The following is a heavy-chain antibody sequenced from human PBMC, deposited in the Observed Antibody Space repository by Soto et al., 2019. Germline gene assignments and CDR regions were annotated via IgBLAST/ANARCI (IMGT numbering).Heavy chain of an antibody. CDR3: ARTGYFVPFDY. V-gene: IGHV4-34*01. CDR1: VGSFSVYY. Sequence: PSETLGVTCAFYVGSFSVYYWSWIRQPPGKGLEWIGEINHSGSTNYNPSLKSRVTISVDTSKNQFSLKLSSVTAADTAVYYCARTGYFVPFDYWGQGTLVTVSS. J-gene: IGHJ4*02. CDR2: INHSGST. D-gene: IGHD3-22*01.